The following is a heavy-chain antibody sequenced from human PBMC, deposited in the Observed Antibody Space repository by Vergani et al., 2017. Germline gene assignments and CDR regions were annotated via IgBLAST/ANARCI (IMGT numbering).Heavy chain of an antibody. CDR1: GFTFGDYA. CDR2: IRSKAYGGTT. V-gene: IGHV3-49*04. D-gene: IGHD5-24*01. J-gene: IGHJ4*02. CDR3: TRAWEMATHFDY. Sequence: EVQLVESGGGLVQPGRSLRLSCTASGFTFGDYAMSWVRQAPGKGLEWVGFIRSKAYGGTTEYAASVKGRFTISRDDSKSIAYLQMNSLKTEDTAVYYCTRAWEMATHFDYWGQGTLVTVSS.